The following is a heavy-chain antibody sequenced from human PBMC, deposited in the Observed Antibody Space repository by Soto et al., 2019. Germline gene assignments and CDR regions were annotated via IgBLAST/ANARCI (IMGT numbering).Heavy chain of an antibody. Sequence: SETLSLTCSVSGDSLTIGGHYWSWIRQHPGKGLEWIGYIYYSGSTYYNPSLKSRVTISVDTSKNQFSLKLTSVTAADTAVYYCARSVFPWGQGTLVTVSS. CDR3: ARSVFP. J-gene: IGHJ5*02. CDR2: IYYSGST. CDR1: GDSLTIGGHY. V-gene: IGHV4-31*03.